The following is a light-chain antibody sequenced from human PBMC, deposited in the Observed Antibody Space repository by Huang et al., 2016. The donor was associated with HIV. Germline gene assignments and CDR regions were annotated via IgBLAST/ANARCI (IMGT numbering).Light chain of an antibody. Sequence: IVMTQSPDTLSVSPGERATLSCRASQTVSNNFAWYQQNPGQAPRLLIYGASTRATGVPARFRGSGSGTEFALTISSLTSEDFTFYYCQQYNDWPPTFGQGTKLEI. CDR2: GAS. CDR1: QTVSNN. CDR3: QQYNDWPPT. J-gene: IGKJ2*01. V-gene: IGKV3-15*01.